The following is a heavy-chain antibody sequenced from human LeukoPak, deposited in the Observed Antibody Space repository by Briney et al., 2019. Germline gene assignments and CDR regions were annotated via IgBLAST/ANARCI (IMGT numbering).Heavy chain of an antibody. V-gene: IGHV5-51*01. Sequence: GESLKISCKGSGYSFTSYWIGWVRQMPGKGLEWMGIIYPGDSDTRYSPSFQGQVTISADRSISTAYLQWSSLKASDTAMYYCARYEMIVGATYYFDYWGQGTLVTVSS. CDR3: ARYEMIVGATYYFDY. CDR1: GYSFTSYW. J-gene: IGHJ4*02. D-gene: IGHD1-26*01. CDR2: IYPGDSDT.